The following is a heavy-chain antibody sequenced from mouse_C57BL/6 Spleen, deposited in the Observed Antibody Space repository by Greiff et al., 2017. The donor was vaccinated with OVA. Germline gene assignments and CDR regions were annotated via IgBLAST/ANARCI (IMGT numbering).Heavy chain of an antibody. J-gene: IGHJ3*01. CDR1: GFTFTDYY. V-gene: IGHV7-3*01. Sequence: EVMLVESGGGLVQPGGSLSLSCAASGFTFTDYYMSWVRQPPGKALEWLGFIRNKANGYTTEYSASVKGRFTISRDNSQSILYLQMNALRAEDSATYYCASRDSSGPFAYWGQGTLVTVSA. D-gene: IGHD3-2*02. CDR3: ASRDSSGPFAY. CDR2: IRNKANGYTT.